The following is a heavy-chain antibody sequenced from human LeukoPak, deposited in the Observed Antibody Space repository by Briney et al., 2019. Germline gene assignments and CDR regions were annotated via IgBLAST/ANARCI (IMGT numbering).Heavy chain of an antibody. CDR3: AKGGYCSGGSCYSYFDY. V-gene: IGHV3-23*01. CDR1: GFTFSSYA. D-gene: IGHD2-15*01. CDR2: ISGSGGST. Sequence: GGSLRLPCAASGFTFSSYAMSWVRQAPGKGLEWVSAISGSGGSTYYADSVKGRFTISRDNSKNTLYLQMNSLRAEDTAVYYCAKGGYCSGGSCYSYFDYWGQGTLVTVSS. J-gene: IGHJ4*02.